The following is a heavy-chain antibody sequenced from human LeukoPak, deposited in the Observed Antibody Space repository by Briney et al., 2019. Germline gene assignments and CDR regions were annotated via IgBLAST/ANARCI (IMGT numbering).Heavy chain of an antibody. CDR1: GGSISSYY. Sequence: PSETLSLTCTVSGGSISSYYWSWIRQPAGKGLEWIGRIYTSGSTNYNPSLKSRVTMSVDTSKNQFSLKLSSVTAADTAVYYCARSRGGYCSSTSCYYYYYMDVWGKGTTVTVSS. CDR3: ARSRGGYCSSTSCYYYYYMDV. V-gene: IGHV4-4*07. D-gene: IGHD2-2*01. CDR2: IYTSGST. J-gene: IGHJ6*03.